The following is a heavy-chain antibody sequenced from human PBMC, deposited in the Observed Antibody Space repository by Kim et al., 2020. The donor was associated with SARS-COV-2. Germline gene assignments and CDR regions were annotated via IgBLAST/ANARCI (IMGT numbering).Heavy chain of an antibody. J-gene: IGHJ4*02. Sequence: ETLSLTCTVSGGSVSSGSYYWSWIRQPPGKGLEWIGYIYYSGSTNYNPSLKSRVTISVDTSKNQFSLKLSSVTAADTAVYYCARDASRYCSGGSCLYYFDYWGQGTLVTVSS. V-gene: IGHV4-61*01. CDR3: ARDASRYCSGGSCLYYFDY. CDR2: IYYSGST. CDR1: GGSVSSGSYY. D-gene: IGHD2-15*01.